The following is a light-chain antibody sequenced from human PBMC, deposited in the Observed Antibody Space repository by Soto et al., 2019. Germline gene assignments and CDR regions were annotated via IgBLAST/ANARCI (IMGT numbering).Light chain of an antibody. J-gene: IGKJ3*01. CDR1: QSVSSN. Sequence: ETVMTQSPATLSVSPGERPTLSCRASQSVSSNLAWYQQKPGQAPRLLIYDASTRATGIPARFSGSGSGTEFTLSISGLPSEDFAVYYCQQYNTWPLTFGPGTKVDIK. CDR2: DAS. CDR3: QQYNTWPLT. V-gene: IGKV3-15*01.